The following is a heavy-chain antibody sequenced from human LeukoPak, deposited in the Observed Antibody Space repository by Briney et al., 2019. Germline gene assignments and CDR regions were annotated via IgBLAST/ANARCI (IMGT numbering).Heavy chain of an antibody. Sequence: GGSLRLSCAASGFTFDDYTMHWVRQAPGKGLEWVSLISWDGGSTYYADSVKGRFTISRDNSKNSLNLQVNSLRTEDTALYYCAKDRGPYYYGSGNYFDYWGQGTLVTVSS. J-gene: IGHJ4*02. CDR3: AKDRGPYYYGSGNYFDY. V-gene: IGHV3-43*01. CDR2: ISWDGGST. CDR1: GFTFDDYT. D-gene: IGHD3-10*01.